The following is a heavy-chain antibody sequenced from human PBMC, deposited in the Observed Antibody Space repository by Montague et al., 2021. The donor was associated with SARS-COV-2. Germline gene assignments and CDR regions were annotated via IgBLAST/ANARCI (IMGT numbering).Heavy chain of an antibody. CDR1: GGSVGSSHYY. CDR2: NYYSGSS. Sequence: SETLSLTCTVSGGSVGSSHYYWAWIRQPPGKGLDWIGTNYYSGSSYYNPSPRSRVTMDVDTSTNQFSLRLHSVTAADTAVYFCARGLYICNYEHWFDTWGQGTLVTVSS. V-gene: IGHV4-39*01. J-gene: IGHJ5*02. CDR3: ARGLYICNYEHWFDT. D-gene: IGHD1-7*01.